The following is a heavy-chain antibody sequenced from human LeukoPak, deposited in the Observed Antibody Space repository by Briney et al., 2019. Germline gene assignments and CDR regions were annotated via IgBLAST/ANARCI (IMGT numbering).Heavy chain of an antibody. CDR1: GFTFSRYW. CDR3: ARDWAKLRYFYWFKSDAFDI. D-gene: IGHD3-9*01. Sequence: GGSLTLSCAASGFTFSRYWMSWVRQATGKGVERVGYIKQGGSEIYYVDSVKGRFTLSRDNAKNSLYMQMHSMRDENTAVYYWARDWAKLRYFYWFKSDAFDIWGQGTMVTVSS. J-gene: IGHJ3*02. V-gene: IGHV3-7*01. CDR2: IKQGGSEI.